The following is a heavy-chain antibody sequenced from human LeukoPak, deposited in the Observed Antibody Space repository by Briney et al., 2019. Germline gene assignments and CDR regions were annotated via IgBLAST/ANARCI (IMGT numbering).Heavy chain of an antibody. Sequence: GGSLRLSCAASGFTFSNYEMNWVRQTPGKGLEWVANIKQDGSEEYYVDSVKGRFTISRDNAKNSLYLQMNSLRAEDTAVYYCARSKTQDVDAFDIWGQGTMVTVSS. V-gene: IGHV3-7*01. J-gene: IGHJ3*02. CDR2: IKQDGSEE. CDR1: GFTFSNYE. CDR3: ARSKTQDVDAFDI.